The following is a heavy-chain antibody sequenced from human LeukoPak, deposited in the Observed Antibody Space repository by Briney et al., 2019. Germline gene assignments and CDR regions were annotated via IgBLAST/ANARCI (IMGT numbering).Heavy chain of an antibody. CDR3: ASLRGIYCPYNFDY. J-gene: IGHJ4*02. V-gene: IGHV4-39*01. CDR2: IYYSGST. D-gene: IGHD1-26*01. Sequence: SETLSLTCTVSSDSISSSRYYWGWIRQPPGRGLEWFGSIYYSGSTYYNPSLKSRVTISVDTSKTQFCLKLSSVTAADTAVYYCASLRGIYCPYNFDYWGQGTLVTVSS. CDR1: SDSISSSRYY.